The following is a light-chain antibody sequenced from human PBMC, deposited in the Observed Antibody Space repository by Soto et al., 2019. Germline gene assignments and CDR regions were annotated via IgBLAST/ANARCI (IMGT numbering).Light chain of an antibody. Sequence: QSVLTQPPSASGSPGQSVTISCTGTSSDVGGYNFVSWYQQHPGKAPKLMIYEVSKRPSGVPDRFSGSKSGNTASLTVSGLQAEDEAEYYCVAWDDNLSARVFGGGTKVTVL. CDR2: EVS. J-gene: IGLJ3*02. CDR3: VAWDDNLSARV. V-gene: IGLV2-8*01. CDR1: SSDVGGYNF.